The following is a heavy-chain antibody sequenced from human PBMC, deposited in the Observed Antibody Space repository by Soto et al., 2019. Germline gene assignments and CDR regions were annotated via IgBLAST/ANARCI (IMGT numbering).Heavy chain of an antibody. J-gene: IGHJ3*02. D-gene: IGHD2-15*01. CDR1: GFTFSSYS. CDR2: ITADGGT. CDR3: APHVSCSGGSCQYDAFAI. Sequence: SLRLSCAASGFTFSSYSMNWVRQAPGKGLEWVSTITADGGTYYADSVKGRFAMSRDTSESTLYLQMNSLGAEDTAAYYCAPHVSCSGGSCQYDAFAIRGQGTMVTVSS. V-gene: IGHV3-23*01.